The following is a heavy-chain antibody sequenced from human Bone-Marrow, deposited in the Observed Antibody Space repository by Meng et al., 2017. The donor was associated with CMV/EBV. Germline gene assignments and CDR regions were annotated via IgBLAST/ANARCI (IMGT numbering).Heavy chain of an antibody. D-gene: IGHD3-10*01. Sequence: GGSLRLSCAASGFTFSNAWMSWVRQAPGKGLEWVGRIKSKTDGGTTDYAAPVKGRFTISRDDSKNTLYLQMNSLRAEDTAVYFCARGYGSGSYRGYWGQGTLVTVSS. CDR2: IKSKTDGGTT. J-gene: IGHJ4*02. V-gene: IGHV3-15*05. CDR1: GFTFSNAW. CDR3: ARGYGSGSYRGY.